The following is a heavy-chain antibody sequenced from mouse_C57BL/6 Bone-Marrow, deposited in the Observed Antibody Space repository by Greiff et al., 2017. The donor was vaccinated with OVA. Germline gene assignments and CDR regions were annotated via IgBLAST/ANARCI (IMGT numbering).Heavy chain of an antibody. CDR2: IDPSDSYT. J-gene: IGHJ4*01. CDR1: GYTFTSYW. D-gene: IGHD2-5*01. Sequence: QVQLQQPGAELVKPGASVKLSCKASGYTFTSYWMQWVKQRPGQGLEWIGEIDPSDSYTNYNQKFKGKATLTVDTSSSTAYMQLSSLTSEDSAVYYCARSVSNYVDVDYWGQGTSVTVSS. CDR3: ARSVSNYVDVDY. V-gene: IGHV1-50*01.